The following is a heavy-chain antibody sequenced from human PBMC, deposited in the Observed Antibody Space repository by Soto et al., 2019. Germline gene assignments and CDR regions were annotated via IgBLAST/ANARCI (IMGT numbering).Heavy chain of an antibody. J-gene: IGHJ4*02. CDR1: GGTFSSYA. V-gene: IGHV1-69*01. Sequence: QVQLVQSGAEVQKPGSSVKVSCKASGGTFSSYAISWVRQAPGQGLEWMGGIIPIFGTANYAQKFQGRVTITADESTSTAYMELSSLRSEDTAVYYCARDRAEATWRLGCLGYWGQGTLVTVSS. D-gene: IGHD2-21*01. CDR2: IIPIFGTA. CDR3: ARDRAEATWRLGCLGY.